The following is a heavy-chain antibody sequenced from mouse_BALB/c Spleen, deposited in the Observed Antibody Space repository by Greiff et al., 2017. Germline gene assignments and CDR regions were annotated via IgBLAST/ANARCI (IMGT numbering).Heavy chain of an antibody. CDR3: ARDRDYDPLYAMDY. V-gene: IGHV5-4*02. CDR1: GFTFSDYY. CDR2: ISDGGSYT. D-gene: IGHD2-4*01. J-gene: IGHJ4*01. Sequence: EVQVVESGGGLVKPGGSLKLSCAASGFTFSDYYMYWVRQTPEKRLEWVATISDGGSYTYYPDSVKGRFTISRDNAKNNLYLQMSSLKSEDTAMYYCARDRDYDPLYAMDYWGQGTSVTVSS.